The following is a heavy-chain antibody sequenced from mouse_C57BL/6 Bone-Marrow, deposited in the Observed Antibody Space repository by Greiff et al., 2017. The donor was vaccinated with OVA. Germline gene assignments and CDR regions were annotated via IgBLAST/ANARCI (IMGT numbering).Heavy chain of an antibody. CDR1: GYTFTDYE. D-gene: IGHD1-1*01. V-gene: IGHV1-15*01. Sequence: QVQLQQSGAELVRPGASVTLSCKASGYTFTDYEMHWVKQTPVHGLEWIGAIDPETGGTAYNQKFKGKAILTADKSSSTAYMELRSLTSEDSAVYYCTREGITTVAGYWGQGTTLTGYS. CDR2: IDPETGGT. CDR3: TREGITTVAGY. J-gene: IGHJ2*01.